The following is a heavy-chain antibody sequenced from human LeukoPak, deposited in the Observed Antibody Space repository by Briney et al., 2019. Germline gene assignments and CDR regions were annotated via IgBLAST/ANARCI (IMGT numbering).Heavy chain of an antibody. D-gene: IGHD5-18*01. CDR3: ARGLSYGFVY. CDR2: IYYGVNT. V-gene: IGHV4-31*03. J-gene: IGHJ4*02. Sequence: SQTLSLTCTVSGGSISSSGGYYWSWIRQHPGKGLEWIGYIYYGVNTYYNPSLKSRITISADTSKNQFSLMLSSVTAADTAVYYCARGLSYGFVYWGQGTLVTVSS. CDR1: GGSISSSGGYY.